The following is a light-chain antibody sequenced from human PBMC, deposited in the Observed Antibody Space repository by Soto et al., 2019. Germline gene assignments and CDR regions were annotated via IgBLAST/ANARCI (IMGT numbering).Light chain of an antibody. CDR3: QQTYRTPLT. J-gene: IGKJ4*01. CDR2: AAS. CDR1: QSISSW. Sequence: DSQMTQSPSTLSASVGDRLTIRCLASQSISSWLAWYQQKPGKXPKXXIYAASSLHSGVPSRFSGSGSGTDFTITISSLKPEDFETDACQQTYRTPLTFGGGTKVDIK. V-gene: IGKV1-39*01.